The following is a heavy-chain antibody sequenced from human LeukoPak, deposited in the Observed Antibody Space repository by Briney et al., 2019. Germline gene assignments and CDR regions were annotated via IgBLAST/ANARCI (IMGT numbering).Heavy chain of an antibody. D-gene: IGHD2-2*02. V-gene: IGHV1-69*04. J-gene: IGHJ6*02. CDR2: IIPNLGIA. CDR1: GCTFSSYT. Sequence: SVKVTCTASGCTFSSYTISWVRQAPGQGLEWMGRIIPNLGIANYAPKFQGRATITADLSTSTAYMELSSLRSEDTAVYYCAREGCSSTICYTSMVGYYYYGMDVWGQGTTVTVS. CDR3: AREGCSSTICYTSMVGYYYYGMDV.